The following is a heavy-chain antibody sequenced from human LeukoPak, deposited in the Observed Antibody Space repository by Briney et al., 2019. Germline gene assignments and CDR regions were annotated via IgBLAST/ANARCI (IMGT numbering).Heavy chain of an antibody. Sequence: ASVNVSCKVSGYTLTELSMHWVRQAPGKGLEWMGGFDPEDGETIYAQKFQGRVTMTEDTSTDTAYMELSSLRSEDTAVYYCATPSGYYYGMDVWGQGTTVTVSS. V-gene: IGHV1-24*01. J-gene: IGHJ6*02. CDR2: FDPEDGET. CDR1: GYTLTELS. CDR3: ATPSGYYYGMDV.